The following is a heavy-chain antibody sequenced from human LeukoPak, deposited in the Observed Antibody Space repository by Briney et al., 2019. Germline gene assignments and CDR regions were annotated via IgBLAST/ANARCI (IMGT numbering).Heavy chain of an antibody. D-gene: IGHD2-21*02. J-gene: IGHJ3*02. Sequence: GESLKISCKGSGYSFTSYWIGWVRQMPGKGLEWMGIIYPGDSDTRYSPSFQGQVTISADKSISTAYLQWSSLKASDTAMYYCARGNIRCGGDCDAFDIWGQGTMVTVSS. CDR2: IYPGDSDT. V-gene: IGHV5-51*01. CDR3: ARGNIRCGGDCDAFDI. CDR1: GYSFTSYW.